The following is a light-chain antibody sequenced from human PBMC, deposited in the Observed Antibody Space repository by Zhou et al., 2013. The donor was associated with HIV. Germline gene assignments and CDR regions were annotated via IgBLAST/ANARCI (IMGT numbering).Light chain of an antibody. V-gene: IGKV3-20*01. Sequence: DIVLTQSPGPLSLSPGERATLSCRASQTVNSDYLAWYQHKRGQAPRLLIYHASNRATGIPDRFSGSGSGTDFTLTISRLEPEDCAVYYCQHYVGSLLTFGQGTRLEIK. J-gene: IGKJ5*01. CDR1: QTVNSDY. CDR2: HAS. CDR3: QHYVGSLLT.